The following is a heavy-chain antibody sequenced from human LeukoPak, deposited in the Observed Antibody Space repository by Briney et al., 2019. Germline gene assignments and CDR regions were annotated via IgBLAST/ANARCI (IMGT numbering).Heavy chain of an antibody. V-gene: IGHV1-18*01. D-gene: IGHD2-2*01. CDR3: VRVVVPAANYYYYYYMDV. CDR1: GYTFTSYG. J-gene: IGHJ6*03. Sequence: ASVTVSFKASGYTFTSYGISWVRQAPGQGLEWMGWISAYNGNTNYAQKLQGRVTMTTDTSTSTAYMELRSLRSDDTAVYYCVRVVVPAANYYYYYYMDVWGKGTTVTVSS. CDR2: ISAYNGNT.